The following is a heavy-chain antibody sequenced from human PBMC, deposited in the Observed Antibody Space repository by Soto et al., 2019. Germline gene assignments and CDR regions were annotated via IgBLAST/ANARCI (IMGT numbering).Heavy chain of an antibody. J-gene: IGHJ4*02. Sequence: ASVKASCKASGGTFSSYRINWVRQAPGQGLEWVGGIVPIYRTADYARKFQGRVTITADESARTSYMELRSLKSQDTAVYYCVRDSGAKLSSSWGQGTLVTVSS. D-gene: IGHD6-13*01. CDR3: VRDSGAKLSSS. CDR1: GGTFSSYR. V-gene: IGHV1-69*13. CDR2: IVPIYRTA.